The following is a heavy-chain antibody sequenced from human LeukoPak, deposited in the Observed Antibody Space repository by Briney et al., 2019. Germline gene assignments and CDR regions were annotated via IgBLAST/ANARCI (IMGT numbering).Heavy chain of an antibody. CDR3: ANLAVAHGVAFDI. V-gene: IGHV3-30*18. CDR2: ISYDGSNK. CDR1: GFTFSSYG. D-gene: IGHD6-19*01. J-gene: IGHJ3*02. Sequence: PGRSLRLSCAASGFTFSSYGMHWVRQAPGKGLEWVAVISYDGSNKYYADSVKGRFTISRDNSKNTLYLQMNSLRAEDTAVYYCANLAVAHGVAFDIWGQGTMVTVSS.